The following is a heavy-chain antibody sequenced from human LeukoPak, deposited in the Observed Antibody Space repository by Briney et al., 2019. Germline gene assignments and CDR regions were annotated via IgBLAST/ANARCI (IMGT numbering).Heavy chain of an antibody. Sequence: GGPLRLSCAASGFTFSSYWMSWVRQAPGKGLEWVANINRDGTETYYVGSVKGRFTISIDNAKNSVYLQMNSLRTEDTAIYYCARSRWPEDLWGRGTLVTVSS. CDR1: GFTFSSYW. D-gene: IGHD4-23*01. V-gene: IGHV3-7*01. CDR2: INRDGTET. CDR3: ARSRWPEDL. J-gene: IGHJ5*02.